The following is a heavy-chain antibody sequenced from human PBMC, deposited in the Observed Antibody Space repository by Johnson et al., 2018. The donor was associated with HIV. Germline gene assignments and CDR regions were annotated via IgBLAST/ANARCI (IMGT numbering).Heavy chain of an antibody. J-gene: IGHJ3*02. CDR2: IKSKTDGGTT. CDR1: GFTFSNAW. CDR3: TTVTGGMGAFDI. V-gene: IGHV3-15*01. D-gene: IGHD3-16*01. Sequence: VQLVESGGGLVQPGGSLRLSCAASGFTFSNAWMSWVRQAPGKGLEWVGRIKSKTDGGTTDYAAPVKGRFTISRDDSKNTLYLQMNSLETEDTAVYYCTTVTGGMGAFDIWGQGTMVTVSS.